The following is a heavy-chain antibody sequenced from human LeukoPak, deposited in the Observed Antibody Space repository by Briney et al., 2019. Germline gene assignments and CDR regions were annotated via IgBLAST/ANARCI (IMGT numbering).Heavy chain of an antibody. J-gene: IGHJ4*02. CDR1: GGSISSYY. V-gene: IGHV4-59*01. Sequence: SETLSLTCTVSGGSISSYYRSWIRQPPGKGLEWIGYIYYSGSTNYNPSLKSRVTISVDTSKNQFSLKLSSVTAADTAVYYCAGDYYDILTGYYPHFDYWGQGTLVTVSS. CDR2: IYYSGST. CDR3: AGDYYDILTGYYPHFDY. D-gene: IGHD3-9*01.